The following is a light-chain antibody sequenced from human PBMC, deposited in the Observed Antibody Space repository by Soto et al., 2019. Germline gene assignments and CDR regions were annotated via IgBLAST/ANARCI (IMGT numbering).Light chain of an antibody. CDR2: KSS. J-gene: IGKJ2*01. Sequence: DIQMTQSPSTLSASVGARVTITCRASESISLWLAWFQQKPGKAPKLLIYKSSTLASGVPSRFSGSGSGTEFTLTITSLQPDDFAIYYCQHYNSFPYTFGQGTKVDI. CDR1: ESISLW. CDR3: QHYNSFPYT. V-gene: IGKV1-5*03.